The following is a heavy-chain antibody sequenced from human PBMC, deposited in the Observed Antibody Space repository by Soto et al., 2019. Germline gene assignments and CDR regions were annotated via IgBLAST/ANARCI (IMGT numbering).Heavy chain of an antibody. Sequence: SLTCTVSGGSISSYYWSWIRQPPGKGLEWIGYIYYSGSTNYNPSLKSRVTISVDTSKNQFSLKLSSVTAADTAVYYCARVTDSGSYYYYGMDVWGQGTTVTVSS. J-gene: IGHJ6*02. CDR2: IYYSGST. V-gene: IGHV4-59*01. D-gene: IGHD1-26*01. CDR1: GGSISSYY. CDR3: ARVTDSGSYYYYGMDV.